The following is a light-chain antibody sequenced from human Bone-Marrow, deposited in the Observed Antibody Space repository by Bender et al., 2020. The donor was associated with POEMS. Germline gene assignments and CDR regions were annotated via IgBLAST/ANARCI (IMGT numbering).Light chain of an antibody. J-gene: IGLJ3*02. Sequence: QSVPTQPASVSGSPGQSITISCTGFSSVVGDYNYVSWYQHHPGKAPKLIIYEVSKRPSGVSNRFSGSKSDNTASLTISGLQAEDEADFYCCSYAGSSIWVFGGGTKLTVL. CDR2: EVS. CDR3: CSYAGSSIWV. V-gene: IGLV2-23*02. CDR1: SSVVGDYNY.